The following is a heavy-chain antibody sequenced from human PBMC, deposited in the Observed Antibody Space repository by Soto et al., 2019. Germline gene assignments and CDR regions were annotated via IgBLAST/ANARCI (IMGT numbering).Heavy chain of an antibody. V-gene: IGHV6-1*01. J-gene: IGHJ5*01. CDR3: VRLIGNSWLDS. D-gene: IGHD2-8*01. CDR2: TYYRSKWYN. Sequence: QVQLQQAGPGLVKPSQTLSLTCDISGDSVSSHSSNWNWIRQSPSRGLEWLGRTYYRSKWYNDYAVSVKSRITISPDTSNNQLSLQLNSVTPVDTDVYYCVRLIGNSWLDSWGQGTLVTVSS. CDR1: GDSVSSHSSN.